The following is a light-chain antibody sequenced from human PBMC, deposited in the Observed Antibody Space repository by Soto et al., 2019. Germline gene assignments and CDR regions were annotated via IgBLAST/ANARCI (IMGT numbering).Light chain of an antibody. V-gene: IGKV3-20*01. CDR2: GAS. Sequence: EIVLTQSPCSLSLSQGERATLSCRASHSIISSYFAWYQQKPGQTPRLLIYGASRRATGIPDRFSGSGSGTDFTLTISRLEPEDFAVYYCQHYGSSPWTFGQGTKVDIK. CDR1: HSIISSY. CDR3: QHYGSSPWT. J-gene: IGKJ1*01.